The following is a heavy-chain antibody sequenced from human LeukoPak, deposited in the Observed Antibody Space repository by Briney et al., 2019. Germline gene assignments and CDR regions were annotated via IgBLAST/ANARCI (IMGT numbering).Heavy chain of an antibody. D-gene: IGHD6-19*01. CDR3: ARDRRQQWPYQLDY. CDR2: FDPEDGET. CDR1: GYTLSEIS. J-gene: IGHJ4*02. V-gene: IGHV1-24*01. Sequence: ASVKVSCKVSGYTLSEISMQWVRQAPGKGLEWMGGFDPEDGETIYAQKFQGRVTMTEDTSTDTAYMELSSLRFEDTAVYYCARDRRQQWPYQLDYWGQGTLVTVSS.